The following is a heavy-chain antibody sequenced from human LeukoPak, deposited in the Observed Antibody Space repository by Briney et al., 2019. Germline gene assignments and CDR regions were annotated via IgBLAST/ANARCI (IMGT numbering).Heavy chain of an antibody. CDR3: AKGAYYYDDAFDI. V-gene: IGHV3-23*01. Sequence: GGSLRLSCADSGFTFSSYAMSWVRQAPGKGLEWVSVVSGSGGSTYYADSVKGRFTISRDNSKNTLYLQMNSLRAEDTAVYYCAKGAYYYDDAFDIWGQGTMVTVSS. CDR2: VSGSGGST. D-gene: IGHD3-22*01. CDR1: GFTFSSYA. J-gene: IGHJ3*02.